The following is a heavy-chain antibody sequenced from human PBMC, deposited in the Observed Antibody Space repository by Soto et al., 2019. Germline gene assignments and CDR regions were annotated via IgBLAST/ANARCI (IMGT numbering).Heavy chain of an antibody. Sequence: SETLSLTCTVSGGSISSSSYYWGWIRQPPGKGLEWIGSIYYSGSTYYNPSLKSRVTISVDTSKNQFSLKLSSVTAADTAVYYCARHVSSRLAIRYFDYWGQGTLVTV. V-gene: IGHV4-39*01. J-gene: IGHJ4*02. CDR2: IYYSGST. CDR1: GGSISSSSYY. CDR3: ARHVSSRLAIRYFDY. D-gene: IGHD2-21*01.